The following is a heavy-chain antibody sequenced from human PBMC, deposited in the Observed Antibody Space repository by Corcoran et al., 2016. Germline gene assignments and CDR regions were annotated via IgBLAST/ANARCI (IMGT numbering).Heavy chain of an antibody. V-gene: IGHV3-30*18. CDR1: GFTFSSDG. CDR2: ISYDGSNK. J-gene: IGHJ4*02. D-gene: IGHD5-18*01. CDR3: AKGTDTAYFDY. Sequence: QVQLVESGGGVVQPGRSLRLSCAASGFTFSSDGMHWVRQAPGKGLEWVAVISYDGSNKYYADSVKGRFTISRANSKNTLYLQMNSLRAEDTAVYYCAKGTDTAYFDYWGQGTLVTVSS.